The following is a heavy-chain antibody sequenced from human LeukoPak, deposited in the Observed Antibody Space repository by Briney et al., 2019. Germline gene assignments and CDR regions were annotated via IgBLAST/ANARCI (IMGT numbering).Heavy chain of an antibody. V-gene: IGHV3-33*01. CDR2: IWYDGSNK. Sequence: GGSLRLSCAASGFTFSSYGMHWVRQAPGKGLEWVAVIWYDGSNKYYADSVKGRFTISRDNSKNTLYLQMNSLRAEDTAVYYCAREGIAAAYNWFDPWGQGTLDTVSS. D-gene: IGHD6-13*01. J-gene: IGHJ5*02. CDR3: AREGIAAAYNWFDP. CDR1: GFTFSSYG.